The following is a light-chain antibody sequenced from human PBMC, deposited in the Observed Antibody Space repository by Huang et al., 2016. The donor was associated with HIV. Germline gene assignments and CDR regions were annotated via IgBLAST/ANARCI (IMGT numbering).Light chain of an antibody. V-gene: IGKV3-20*01. CDR3: QQYGTSPRT. CDR2: GAS. CDR1: QSVISSY. J-gene: IGKJ1*01. Sequence: EILLTQSPGTLSLSPGERATLSCRASQSVISSYLAWYQQKPGQAPRLLIYGASTRATGIPDRFSGSGSGTDFTLIISSLQPEDFAVYFCQQYGTSPRTFGQGTKVEIK.